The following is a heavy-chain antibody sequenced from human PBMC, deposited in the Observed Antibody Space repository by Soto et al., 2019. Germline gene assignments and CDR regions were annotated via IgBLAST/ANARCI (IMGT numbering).Heavy chain of an antibody. CDR2: IRGFSPYT. Sequence: EVQLVGSGGGLVKPGGSLRLSCISSGFTFRTHTMNWVRQAPGKGLEWVSGIRGFSPYTFYAESVKGRFTISRDNAKNSLYLQMNSLRAEDTAVYYCARDRGYDAHDSCYNAMDVWGQGTTVTVSS. V-gene: IGHV3-21*01. CDR1: GFTFRTHT. CDR3: ARDRGYDAHDSCYNAMDV. D-gene: IGHD3-10*01. J-gene: IGHJ6*02.